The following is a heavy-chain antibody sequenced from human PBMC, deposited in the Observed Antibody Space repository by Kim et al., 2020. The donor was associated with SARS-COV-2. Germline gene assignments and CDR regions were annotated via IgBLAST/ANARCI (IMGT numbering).Heavy chain of an antibody. CDR3: AREAAAGNWFDP. CDR2: IYHSGST. J-gene: IGHJ5*02. Sequence: SETLSLTCTVSVYSISSGDYWGWIRQSPGKGLEWIGSIYHSGSTYYNPSLKSRVTISVDTSKNQFSLKLSSVTAADTAVYYCAREAAAGNWFDPWGQGT. V-gene: IGHV4-38-2*02. CDR1: VYSISSGDY. D-gene: IGHD6-13*01.